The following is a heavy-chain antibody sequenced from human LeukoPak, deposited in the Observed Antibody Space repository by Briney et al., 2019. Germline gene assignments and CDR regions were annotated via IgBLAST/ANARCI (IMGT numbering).Heavy chain of an antibody. J-gene: IGHJ4*02. Sequence: ASVKVSCXASGGTFSSYAISWVRQAPGQGLEWMGRIIPIFGTANYAQKFQGRVTITTDESTSTAYMELSSLRSEDTAVYYCAGSGYEYFDYWGQGTLVTVSS. CDR3: AGSGYEYFDY. CDR1: GGTFSSYA. D-gene: IGHD5-12*01. CDR2: IIPIFGTA. V-gene: IGHV1-69*05.